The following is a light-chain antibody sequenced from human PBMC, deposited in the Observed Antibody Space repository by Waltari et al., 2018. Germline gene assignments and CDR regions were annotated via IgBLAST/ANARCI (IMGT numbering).Light chain of an antibody. CDR1: GSNIGTNT. Sequence: QSVLTQPPSASATAGQRVTISCSGSGSNIGTNTVNWYQQVPGTAPKLVIYGNNQRPPGVPDRSSGSKSGTSGSLAISGLRSEDEADYYCSSWDGSLSGLVFGGGTRLTVL. V-gene: IGLV1-44*01. CDR3: SSWDGSLSGLV. J-gene: IGLJ2*01. CDR2: GNN.